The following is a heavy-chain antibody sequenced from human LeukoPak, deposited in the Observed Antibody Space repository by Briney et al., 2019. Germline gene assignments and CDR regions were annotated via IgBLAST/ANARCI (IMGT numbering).Heavy chain of an antibody. CDR2: ISGSSDNT. CDR1: GFTFASYA. J-gene: IGHJ4*02. V-gene: IGHV3-23*01. Sequence: PGGSLRLSCAASGFTFASYAMNWVRQAPGKGLEWVSAISGSSDNTYYAGSVKGRFTISRDNSKNTLYLQMNSLRVEDTAVYYCVRQKKSHGNFDYWGQGTLVTVSS. CDR3: VRQKKSHGNFDY. D-gene: IGHD1-26*01.